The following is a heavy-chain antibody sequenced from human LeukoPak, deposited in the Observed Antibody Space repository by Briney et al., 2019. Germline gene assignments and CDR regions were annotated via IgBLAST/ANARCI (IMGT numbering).Heavy chain of an antibody. CDR3: ARTILGYCSSTSCYRDYYYYGMDV. CDR2: INHSGST. CDR1: GGSFSGYY. Sequence: SETLSLTCAVYGGSFSGYYWSWIRQPPGKGLEWIGEINHSGSTNYNPSLKSRVTISVDTSKNQFSLKLSSVTAADTAVYYCARTILGYCSSTSCYRDYYYYGMDVWGQGTTVTVSS. D-gene: IGHD2-2*02. V-gene: IGHV4-34*01. J-gene: IGHJ6*02.